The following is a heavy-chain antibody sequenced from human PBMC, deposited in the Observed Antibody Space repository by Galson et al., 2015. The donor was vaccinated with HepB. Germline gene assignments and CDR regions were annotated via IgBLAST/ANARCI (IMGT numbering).Heavy chain of an antibody. CDR3: ARGGRDDYIWGSYRGDYFDY. V-gene: IGHV3-48*01. J-gene: IGHJ4*02. CDR2: ISSSSSTI. D-gene: IGHD3-16*02. Sequence: SLRLSCAASGFTFSSYSINWVRQAPGKGLEWVSYISSSSSTIYYADSVKGRFTISRDKAKNSLYLQMNSLRAEDTAVYYCARGGRDDYIWGSYRGDYFDYWGQGTLVTVSS. CDR1: GFTFSSYS.